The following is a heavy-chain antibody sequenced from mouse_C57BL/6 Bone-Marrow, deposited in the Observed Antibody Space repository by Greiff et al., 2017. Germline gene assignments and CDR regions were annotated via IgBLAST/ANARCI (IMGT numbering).Heavy chain of an antibody. D-gene: IGHD1-1*01. V-gene: IGHV14-2*01. CDR1: GFNIKDYY. Sequence: VQLQQSGAELVKPGASVKLSCTASGFNIKDYYIHWVKQRTEQGLEWIGRIDPEHGETKYAPKFQDKATITADTSSNTAYLQLSSLTSEDTAVYYCTRSLIYYGTNYWGQGTTLTVSS. J-gene: IGHJ2*01. CDR2: IDPEHGET. CDR3: TRSLIYYGTNY.